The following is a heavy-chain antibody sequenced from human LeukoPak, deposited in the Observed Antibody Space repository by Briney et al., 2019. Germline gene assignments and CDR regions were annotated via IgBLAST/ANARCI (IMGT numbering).Heavy chain of an antibody. V-gene: IGHV3-23*01. D-gene: IGHD3-10*01. CDR3: AREARITMVRGVISWFDP. CDR1: GFTFSSYA. Sequence: GGSLRLSCAASGFTFSSYAMNWVRQAPGKGLEWVSAISGSGANTYYADSLKGRFTISRDNSKNTLYLQMNSLRAEDTAVYYCAREARITMVRGVISWFDPWGQGTLVTVSS. J-gene: IGHJ5*02. CDR2: ISGSGANT.